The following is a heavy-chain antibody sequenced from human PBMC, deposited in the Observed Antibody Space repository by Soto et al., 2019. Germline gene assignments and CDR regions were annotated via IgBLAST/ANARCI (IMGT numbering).Heavy chain of an antibody. Sequence: PSEILSLTLAVFGGSVRSSVHYWSWIRQPPGKGLEWIGNIYSSVSTNYNPSLKSRLTISVDTSTNQFSLKMTSVPAADPGLYFCAARPYYYYGLDFWGQGTTFTVSS. CDR1: GGSVRSSVHY. V-gene: IGHV4-61*08. J-gene: IGHJ6*02. CDR2: IYSSVST. CDR3: AARPYYYYGLDF. D-gene: IGHD3-10*01.